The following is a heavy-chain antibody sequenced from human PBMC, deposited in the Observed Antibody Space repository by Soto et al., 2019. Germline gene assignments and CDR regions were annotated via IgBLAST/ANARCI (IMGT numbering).Heavy chain of an antibody. V-gene: IGHV4-39*01. CDR2: IYYSGST. CDR1: GGSISSSSYY. J-gene: IGHJ3*02. D-gene: IGHD2-15*01. Sequence: QLQLQESGPGLVKPSETLSLTCTVSGGSISSSSYYWGWLRQPPGKGLEWIGSIYYSGSTYSNPALKSRVPISVATSKNQCSLKLSSVTAADTAVYYCARLATRDGYRLDAFDIWGQGTMVTGSS. CDR3: ARLATRDGYRLDAFDI.